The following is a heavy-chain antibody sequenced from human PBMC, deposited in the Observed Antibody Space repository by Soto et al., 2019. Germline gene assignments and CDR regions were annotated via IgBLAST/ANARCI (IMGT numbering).Heavy chain of an antibody. CDR3: ATDGRYCTNGVCLYYYYYYGMDV. J-gene: IGHJ6*02. D-gene: IGHD2-8*01. V-gene: IGHV3-23*01. CDR1: GCTFSSYS. Sequence: PAGSLRLSCAASGCTFSSYSTSWVRQAPGKGLEWVSAISGSGGSTYYADSVKGRFTISRDNSKNTPYLQMNSLTVEDTAVYYCATDGRYCTNGVCLYYYYYYGMDVWGQGTTVTVSS. CDR2: ISGSGGST.